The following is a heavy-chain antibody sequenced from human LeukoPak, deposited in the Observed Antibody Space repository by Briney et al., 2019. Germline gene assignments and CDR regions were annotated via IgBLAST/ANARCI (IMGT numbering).Heavy chain of an antibody. CDR3: AKDPHLFY. V-gene: IGHV3-30*18. CDR1: GFTFSSYG. CDR2: ISYDGSNK. D-gene: IGHD3-10*01. Sequence: PGRSLRLSCAASGFTFSSYGMHWVRQAPGKGLEWVAVISYDGSNKYYADSVKGRFTISRDNSKNTLYLQMNSLRAEDTAVYYCAKDPHLFYWGQGTLVTVSS. J-gene: IGHJ4*02.